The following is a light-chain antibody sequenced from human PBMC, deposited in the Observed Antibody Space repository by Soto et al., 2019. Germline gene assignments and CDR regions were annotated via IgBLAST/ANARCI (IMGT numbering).Light chain of an antibody. CDR1: RSNIGSNI. J-gene: IGLJ1*01. V-gene: IGLV1-44*01. Sequence: QSVLTQPPSASGTPGQRVTISCSGSRSNIGSNIVNWYQQLPGTAPKLLIYSNNQQTSGVPDRFSGSKSGTSASLAISGLQSVDEADYYCAAWDDSLNGYGFGTGTKLTVL. CDR3: AAWDDSLNGYG. CDR2: SNN.